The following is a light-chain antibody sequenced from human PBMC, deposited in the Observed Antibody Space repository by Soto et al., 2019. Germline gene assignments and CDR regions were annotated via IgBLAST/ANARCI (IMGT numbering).Light chain of an antibody. Sequence: EIVLTQSPGTLSLSPWEGATLSCSASQSVSSKLAWYQQKPGQAPRLLIYGASTRATGIPARFSGSGSGTEFTLTISSLQSEDFAVYYCQQYNNWPPITFGQGTRLEIK. CDR3: QQYNNWPPIT. J-gene: IGKJ5*01. CDR2: GAS. CDR1: QSVSSK. V-gene: IGKV3-15*01.